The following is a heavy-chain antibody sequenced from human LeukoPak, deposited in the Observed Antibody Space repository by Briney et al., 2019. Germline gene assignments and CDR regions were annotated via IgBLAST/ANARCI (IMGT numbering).Heavy chain of an antibody. J-gene: IGHJ4*02. CDR1: GFTSRGYL. V-gene: IGHV3-7*01. CDR2: IKQDGSER. Sequence: PGGSLRLSCAASGFTSRGYLMAWVRQAPGKGLEWVANIKQDGSERHYVDSVKGRFTISRDNSKNSLYLQMNSLRAEDTAVHYCVREYYGSGSYDYWGQGTLVTVSS. CDR3: VREYYGSGSYDY. D-gene: IGHD3-10*01.